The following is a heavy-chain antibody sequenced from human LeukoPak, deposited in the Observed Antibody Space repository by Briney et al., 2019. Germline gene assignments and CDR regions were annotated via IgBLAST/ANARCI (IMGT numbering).Heavy chain of an antibody. CDR2: ISGSSSYI. CDR1: EFTFSSYS. J-gene: IGHJ3*02. Sequence: GGSLRLSCAASEFTFSSYSMNWVRQAPGKGLEWVSSISGSSSYINYADSVKGRFTISRDNAQSSLFLQLNSLRAEDTAVYYCARDPYSSGWYKDAFDIWGQGTMVTVSS. V-gene: IGHV3-21*01. D-gene: IGHD6-19*01. CDR3: ARDPYSSGWYKDAFDI.